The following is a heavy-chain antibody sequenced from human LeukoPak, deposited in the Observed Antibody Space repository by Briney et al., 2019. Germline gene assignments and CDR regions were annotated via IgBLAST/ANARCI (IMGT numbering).Heavy chain of an antibody. CDR3: AREHLDSSDYYYVVQTHY. J-gene: IGHJ4*02. CDR1: GFTFSSYS. CDR2: ISCSSSTI. V-gene: IGHV3-48*01. Sequence: PGGSLRLSCAASGFTFSSYSMNWVRQAPGKGLEWVSYISCSSSTIYYADSVKGRFTISRDNAKNSLYLQMNSLRPEDTAVYYCAREHLDSSDYYYVVQTHYWGRGTLVTASS. D-gene: IGHD3-22*01.